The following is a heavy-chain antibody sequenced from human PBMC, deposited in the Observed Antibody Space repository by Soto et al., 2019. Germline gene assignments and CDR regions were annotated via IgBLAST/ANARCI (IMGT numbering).Heavy chain of an antibody. CDR2: IYPGDSDT. D-gene: IGHD2-2*01. J-gene: IGHJ6*02. CDR1: GYSFTSYW. V-gene: IGHV5-51*01. CDR3: ARYGCSSTSCYPDYYGMDV. Sequence: PGESLKISCKGSGYSFTSYWIGWVRQMPWKGLEWMGIIYPGDSDTRYSPSFQGQVTISADKSISTAYLQWSSLKASDTAMYYCARYGCSSTSCYPDYYGMDVWGQGTTVTVSS.